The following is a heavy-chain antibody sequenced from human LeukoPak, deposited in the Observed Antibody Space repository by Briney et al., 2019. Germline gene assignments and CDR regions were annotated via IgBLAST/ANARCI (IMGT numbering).Heavy chain of an antibody. Sequence: LRETLSLTCAVYSGSFSGYYWSWIRQPPGKGLEWIGEINHSGSTNYNPSLKSRVTISVDTSKNQFSLKLSSVTAADTAVYYCASLVRDYYYGMDVWGKGTTVTVSS. CDR3: ASLVRDYYYGMDV. D-gene: IGHD3-10*01. CDR2: INHSGST. V-gene: IGHV4-34*01. J-gene: IGHJ6*04. CDR1: SGSFSGYY.